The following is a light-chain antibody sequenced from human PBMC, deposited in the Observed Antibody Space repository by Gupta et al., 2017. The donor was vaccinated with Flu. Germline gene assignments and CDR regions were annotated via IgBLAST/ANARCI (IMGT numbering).Light chain of an antibody. CDR2: S. Sequence: SDLQSGIPSRFSGTGSGTHFTLTINNLQPEDFATYYCQQYETDPLTFGGGTKVEIK. V-gene: IGKV1-16*01. J-gene: IGKJ4*01. CDR3: QQYETDPLT.